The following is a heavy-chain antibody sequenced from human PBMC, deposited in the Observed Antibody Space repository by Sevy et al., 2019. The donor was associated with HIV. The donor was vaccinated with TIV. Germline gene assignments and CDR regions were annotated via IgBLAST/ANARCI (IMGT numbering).Heavy chain of an antibody. V-gene: IGHV1-8*01. CDR2: MTPNSGNT. D-gene: IGHD6-19*01. CDR3: ATGRGSSGWIEYFQH. J-gene: IGHJ1*01. Sequence: ASVKVSCKASGYTFASYDINWVRQATGQGLEWMGWMTPNSGNTGCAQKFQGRVTMTRNTSISTAYMELSSLRSEDTAVYYCATGRGSSGWIEYFQHWGQGTLVTVSS. CDR1: GYTFASYD.